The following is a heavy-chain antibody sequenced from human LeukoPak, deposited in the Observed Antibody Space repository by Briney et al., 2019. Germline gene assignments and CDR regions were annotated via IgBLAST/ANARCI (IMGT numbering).Heavy chain of an antibody. V-gene: IGHV4-39*02. CDR2: IYYSGST. Sequence: SETLSLTCTVSGGSISSSSYYWGWIRQPPGKGLEWIGSIYYSGSTYFNPSLKSRVTISVATSKNQFSLKLSSVTAADTAVYYCAREVLAAAGTYDYWGQGNLVTVSS. D-gene: IGHD6-13*01. J-gene: IGHJ4*02. CDR3: AREVLAAAGTYDY. CDR1: GGSISSSSYY.